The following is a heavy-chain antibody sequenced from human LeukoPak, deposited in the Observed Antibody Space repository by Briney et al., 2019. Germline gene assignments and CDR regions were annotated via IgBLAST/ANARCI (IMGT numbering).Heavy chain of an antibody. V-gene: IGHV3-23*01. Sequence: GGSLRLSCAASGFTFSSYAMSWVRQAPGKGLEWVSAISGSGGSTYYADSMKGRFTISRDNSKNTLYLQMNSLRAEDTAVYYCAKGTYDSSGFPFSYWYFDLWGRGTLVTVSS. D-gene: IGHD3-22*01. CDR3: AKGTYDSSGFPFSYWYFDL. CDR2: ISGSGGST. J-gene: IGHJ2*01. CDR1: GFTFSSYA.